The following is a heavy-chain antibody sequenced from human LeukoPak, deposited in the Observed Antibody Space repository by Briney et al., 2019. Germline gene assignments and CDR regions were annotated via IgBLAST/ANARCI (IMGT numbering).Heavy chain of an antibody. CDR2: IYSGGST. CDR3: ARSRGVVIAGDAFDI. CDR1: GLTVSSNY. Sequence: GGSLRLSCAASGLTVSSNYMSWVRQAPGKGLEWVSFIYSGGSTYYADSVKGRSTISRDSSKNTLYLQINSLRAEDTAVYYCARSRGVVIAGDAFDIWGQGTMVTVSS. V-gene: IGHV3-66*01. D-gene: IGHD2-21*01. J-gene: IGHJ3*02.